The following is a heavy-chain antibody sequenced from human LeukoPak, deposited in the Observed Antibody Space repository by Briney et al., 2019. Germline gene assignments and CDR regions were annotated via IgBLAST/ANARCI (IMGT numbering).Heavy chain of an antibody. CDR1: GFXFSTYS. Sequence: PGVSLRLSCAASGFXFSTYSINWVRQAPGKGLEWVSSISSGSSYIYYADSVKGRFTISRDNAKNSLYLQMNSLRAEDTAVYYCARNTGSTGLIRDAFDIWGQGTVVTVSS. CDR3: ARNTGSTGLIRDAFDI. CDR2: ISSGSSYI. V-gene: IGHV3-21*01. D-gene: IGHD6-19*01. J-gene: IGHJ3*02.